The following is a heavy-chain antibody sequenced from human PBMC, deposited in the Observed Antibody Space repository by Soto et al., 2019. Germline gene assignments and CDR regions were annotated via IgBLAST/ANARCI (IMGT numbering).Heavy chain of an antibody. D-gene: IGHD3-3*01. CDR3: AKDISRGPTKNYDFWSGPDY. V-gene: IGHV3-43D*04. CDR1: GFTFDEYA. CDR2: ISWDGSNR. J-gene: IGHJ4*02. Sequence: LSCAASGFTFDEYAMHWVRQPPGKGLEWVSLISWDGSNRYYADSVQGRFTISRDNSKYSLYLEMNSLRPVDTALYYCAKDISRGPTKNYDFWSGPDYWGQGTLVTVSS.